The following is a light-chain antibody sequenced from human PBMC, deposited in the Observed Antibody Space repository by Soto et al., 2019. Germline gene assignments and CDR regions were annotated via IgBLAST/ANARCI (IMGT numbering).Light chain of an antibody. CDR2: SNN. CDR1: SSNIRSNT. Sequence: QSVPTQPPSASGTPGQRVTISCSGSSSNIRSNTVNWYQQLPGTAPKLLIYSNNQRPSGVPDRFSGSKSGTSASLAISGLQSEDEADYYCAAWDASLNGWVFGGGTKLTVL. CDR3: AAWDASLNGWV. J-gene: IGLJ3*02. V-gene: IGLV1-44*01.